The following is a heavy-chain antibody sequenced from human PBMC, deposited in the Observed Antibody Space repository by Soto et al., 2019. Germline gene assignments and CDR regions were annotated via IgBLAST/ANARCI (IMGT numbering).Heavy chain of an antibody. D-gene: IGHD2-2*01. CDR2: IYSGGST. J-gene: IGHJ6*02. V-gene: IGHV3-53*01. Sequence: GSLRLSCAASGFTVSSNYMSWVRPAPGKGLEWVSVIYSGGSTYYADSVKGRFTISRDNSKNTLYLQMNSLRAEDTAVYYCAREMGGCSSTSCSGGYYYYGMDVWGQGTTVTVSS. CDR1: GFTVSSNY. CDR3: AREMGGCSSTSCSGGYYYYGMDV.